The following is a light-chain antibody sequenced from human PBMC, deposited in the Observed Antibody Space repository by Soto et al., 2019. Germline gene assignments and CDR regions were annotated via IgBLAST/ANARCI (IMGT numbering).Light chain of an antibody. Sequence: EAVLTQSPATLSVSPGERATLSCRASQSVSSNLVWYQQQPGQAPRLLIYGASTRVTGIPARFSGSGSGTEFTLTISSLKSEDFVVYYCQQYHNWWTFGQGTKVDIK. CDR3: QQYHNWWT. J-gene: IGKJ1*01. CDR1: QSVSSN. CDR2: GAS. V-gene: IGKV3-15*01.